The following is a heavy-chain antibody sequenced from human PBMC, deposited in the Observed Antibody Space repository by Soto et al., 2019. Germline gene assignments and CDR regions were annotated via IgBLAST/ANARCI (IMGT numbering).Heavy chain of an antibody. Sequence: PGGSLRLSCAASGFNFGVFGMHWVRQAPGKGLEWLSVLSYEGSEEYYADSVRGRFTISIDNSKNTLFLQMDSLRVDDTGVYYCALTRRSSLLEVAGPGFEYWGQGTLVTVSS. CDR2: LSYEGSEE. CDR3: ALTRRSSLLEVAGPGFEY. V-gene: IGHV3-30*03. J-gene: IGHJ4*02. CDR1: GFNFGVFG. D-gene: IGHD6-19*01.